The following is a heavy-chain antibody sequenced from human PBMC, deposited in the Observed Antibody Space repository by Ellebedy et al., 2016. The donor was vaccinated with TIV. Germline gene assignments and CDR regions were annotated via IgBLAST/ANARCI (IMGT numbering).Heavy chain of an antibody. CDR3: ARRITGTYGDDALDI. CDR1: GFTVSYTY. D-gene: IGHD1-20*01. Sequence: GGSLRLSCAASGFTVSYTYMSWVRQAPGKGLEWVSVIHTGGDTYYADSVQGRFTISRDSSKNTLYLQMNSLRAEDTAVYYCARRITGTYGDDALDIWGQGTMFTVSS. J-gene: IGHJ3*02. V-gene: IGHV3-53*01. CDR2: IHTGGDT.